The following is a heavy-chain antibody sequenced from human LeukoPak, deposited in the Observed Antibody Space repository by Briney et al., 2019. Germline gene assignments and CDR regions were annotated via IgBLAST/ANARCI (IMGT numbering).Heavy chain of an antibody. Sequence: GGSLRLSCAASGFTFSNYGMHWVRQAPGKGLEWVAVISYDGSNKYYADSVKGRFTISRDNSKNTLYLQMNSLKAEDTAVYYCARDLGFNWGQGTLVTVSS. J-gene: IGHJ4*02. CDR2: ISYDGSNK. CDR3: ARDLGFN. CDR1: GFTFSNYG. V-gene: IGHV3-30*03.